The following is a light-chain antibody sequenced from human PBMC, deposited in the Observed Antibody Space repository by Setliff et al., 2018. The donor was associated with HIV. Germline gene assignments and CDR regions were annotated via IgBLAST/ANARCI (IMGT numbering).Light chain of an antibody. CDR2: EVS. Sequence: ALAQPPSVSGSPGQSVTISCTGTSSDVGGYNCVSWYQQHPGKAPKLMIYEVSDRPSGVSNRFSGSKSGNTASLTISGLQAEDEADYYCSSYTSSSTYVFGTGTKVTVL. CDR1: SSDVGGYNC. J-gene: IGLJ1*01. V-gene: IGLV2-14*01. CDR3: SSYTSSSTYV.